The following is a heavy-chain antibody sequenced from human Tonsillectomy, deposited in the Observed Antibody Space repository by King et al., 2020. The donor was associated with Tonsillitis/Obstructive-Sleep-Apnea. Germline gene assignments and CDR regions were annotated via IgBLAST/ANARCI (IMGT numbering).Heavy chain of an antibody. V-gene: IGHV3-30*04. J-gene: IGHJ5*02. D-gene: IGHD3-9*01. CDR1: GFTFSSYA. Sequence: VQLVESGGGVVQPGRSLRLSCAASGFTFSSYAMHWVRQAPGKGLEWVAVISYDGSNKYYADSVKGRFTISRDNSKNKLYLQMNSLRAEDTAVYYCAREGSDDTAGWFDPWGQGTLVTVSS. CDR3: AREGSDDTAGWFDP. CDR2: ISYDGSNK.